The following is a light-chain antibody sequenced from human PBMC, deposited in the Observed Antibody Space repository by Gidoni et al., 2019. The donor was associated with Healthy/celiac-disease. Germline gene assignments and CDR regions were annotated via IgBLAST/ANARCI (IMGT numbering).Light chain of an antibody. CDR2: AAS. CDR3: QQSYSTPT. V-gene: IGKV1-39*01. J-gene: IGKJ2*01. Sequence: DIQMTQSPSSLSASVGDSVTITCRASQSISSYLNWYQQKPGKAPKLLIYAASSLQSGVPSRFSGSGSGTDFTLTISNLQPEDFATYYCQQSYSTPTFGQGTKLEIK. CDR1: QSISSY.